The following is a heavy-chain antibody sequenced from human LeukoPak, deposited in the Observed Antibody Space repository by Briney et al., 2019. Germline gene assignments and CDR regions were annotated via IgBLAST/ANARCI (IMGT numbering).Heavy chain of an antibody. J-gene: IGHJ3*02. CDR3: ARTYDFGRGPPGDAFDN. Sequence: GGSLRLSCAASGFTFTIFGLNWVRQAPGKGPEWVSYIDARSGITYYADSVQGRFTLSTDNARESVFLQMDSLRVDDTAVYYCARTYDFGRGPPGDAFDNWGPGTWVIVSS. CDR2: IDARSGIT. CDR1: GFTFTIFG. V-gene: IGHV3-48*01. D-gene: IGHD3-3*01.